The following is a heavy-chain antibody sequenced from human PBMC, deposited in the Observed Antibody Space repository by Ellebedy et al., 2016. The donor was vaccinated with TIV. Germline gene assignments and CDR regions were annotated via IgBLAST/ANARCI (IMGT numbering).Heavy chain of an antibody. J-gene: IGHJ3*02. CDR1: GASISSHY. CDR3: ARDQPIDSSDAFDI. V-gene: IGHV4-59*11. CDR2: IYYSGST. D-gene: IGHD3-22*01. Sequence: MPSETLSLTCTVSGASISSHYWGWIRQPPGKGLEWIGHIYYSGSTNYNPSLEGRLTMSVDSSKNQFSLKLSSVTAADTAVYFCARDQPIDSSDAFDIWGQGTMVTVSS.